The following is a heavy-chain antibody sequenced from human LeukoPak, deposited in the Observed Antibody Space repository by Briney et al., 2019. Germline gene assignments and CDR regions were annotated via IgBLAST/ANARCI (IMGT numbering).Heavy chain of an antibody. CDR2: IIPILGIA. J-gene: IGHJ4*02. CDR1: GGTFSSYA. CDR3: ARDGPYYYDSSGYAPSEDMYYFDY. V-gene: IGHV1-69*04. D-gene: IGHD3-22*01. Sequence: ASVKVSCKASGGTFSSYAISWVRQAPGQGLEWMGRIIPILGIANYAQKLQGRVTITADKSTSTAYMELSSLRSEDTAVYYCARDGPYYYDSSGYAPSEDMYYFDYWGQGTLVTVSS.